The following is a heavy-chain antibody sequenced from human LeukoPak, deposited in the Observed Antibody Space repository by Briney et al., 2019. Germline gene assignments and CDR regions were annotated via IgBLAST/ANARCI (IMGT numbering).Heavy chain of an antibody. Sequence: GGSLRLSCAASGFTFSSYAMSCVRQAPGKGLEWVSAISGSGGSTYYADSVKGRFTISRDNSKNTLYLQMNSLRAEDTAVYYCAKDDDFWSGYPDYYGMDVWGQGTTVTVSS. V-gene: IGHV3-23*01. CDR2: ISGSGGST. J-gene: IGHJ6*02. CDR3: AKDDDFWSGYPDYYGMDV. D-gene: IGHD3-3*01. CDR1: GFTFSSYA.